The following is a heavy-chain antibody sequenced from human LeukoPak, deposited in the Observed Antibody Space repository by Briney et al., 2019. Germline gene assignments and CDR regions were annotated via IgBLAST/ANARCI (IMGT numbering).Heavy chain of an antibody. CDR2: ITNSGSII. V-gene: IGHV3-48*04. CDR1: GFTFSNFG. D-gene: IGHD4-17*01. CDR3: ARRSDYSTVFDY. Sequence: PGGSLRLSCAASGFTFSNFGMHWVRQGPGKGLEWVSYITNSGSIIYYADSVKGRFTISRDNAKNSVYLQMNSLRAEDTAVYYCARRSDYSTVFDYWGQGTLVTVSS. J-gene: IGHJ4*02.